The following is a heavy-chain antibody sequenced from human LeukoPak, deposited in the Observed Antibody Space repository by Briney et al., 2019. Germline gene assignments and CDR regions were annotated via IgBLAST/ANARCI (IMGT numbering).Heavy chain of an antibody. CDR3: ARVGGASSSSWYGDY. CDR2: ISSSSSYI. CDR1: GFTFSSYR. V-gene: IGHV3-21*01. D-gene: IGHD6-13*01. Sequence: GGSLRLSCAASGFTFSSYRMNWVRQAPGKGLEWVSSISSSSSYIYYADSVKGRFTISRDNAKNSLYLQVNSLRAEDTAVYYCARVGGASSSSWYGDYWGQGTLVTVSS. J-gene: IGHJ4*02.